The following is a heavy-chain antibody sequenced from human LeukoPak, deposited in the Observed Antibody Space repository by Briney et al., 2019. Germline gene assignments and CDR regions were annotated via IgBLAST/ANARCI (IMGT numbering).Heavy chain of an antibody. CDR2: INPSGGST. CDR1: RYTFTSYY. D-gene: IGHD3-22*01. CDR3: ARDPPTSGYYNDAFDI. Sequence: ASVKVSCKASRYTFTSYYMHWVRQAPGQGLEWMGIINPSGGSTSYAQKFQGRVTMTRDTSTSTVYMELSSLRSEDTAVYYCARDPPTSGYYNDAFDIWGQGSMVTVSS. V-gene: IGHV1-46*01. J-gene: IGHJ3*02.